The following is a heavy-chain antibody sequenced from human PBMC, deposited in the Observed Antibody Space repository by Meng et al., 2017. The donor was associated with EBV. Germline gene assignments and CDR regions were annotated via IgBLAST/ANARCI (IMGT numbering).Heavy chain of an antibody. CDR3: AKSRSSTPGVVDY. CDR2: IYDGGTT. V-gene: IGHV4-61*01. Sequence: QGPLQWSGPGLVKPSETLSLTFTVSGASVSGGTYHWSWIRQPSVKELELNGDIYDGGTTIYNPSLKSRVTILVDASKNQFSLKLSSVITADTAVYYCAKSRSSTPGVVDYWGQGTLVTVSS. J-gene: IGHJ4*02. D-gene: IGHD3-10*01. CDR1: GASVSGGTYH.